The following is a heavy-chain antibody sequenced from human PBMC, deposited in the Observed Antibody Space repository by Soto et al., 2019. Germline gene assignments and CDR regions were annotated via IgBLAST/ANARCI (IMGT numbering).Heavy chain of an antibody. V-gene: IGHV1-2*02. D-gene: IGHD2-2*02. CDR1: GYTFTGYY. Sequence: ASVKVSCKASGYTFTGYYMHWVRQAPGQGLEWMGWINPNSGGTNYAQKFQGRVTMTRDTSISTAYMELSRLRSDDTAVYYCARTELIYCSSTSCYTGWFDPWGQGTLVTVSS. CDR3: ARTELIYCSSTSCYTGWFDP. J-gene: IGHJ5*02. CDR2: INPNSGGT.